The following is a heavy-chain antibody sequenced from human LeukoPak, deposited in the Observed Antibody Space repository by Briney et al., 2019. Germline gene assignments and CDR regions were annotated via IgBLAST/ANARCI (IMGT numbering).Heavy chain of an antibody. CDR3: ARRVKTPHYDSSGNEFDP. J-gene: IGHJ5*02. D-gene: IGHD3-22*01. CDR2: IIPIFGTA. Sequence: GASVKVSCKASGGTFSSYAISWVRQAPGQGLEWMGGIIPIFGTANYAQKFQGRVTITADESTSTAYMELSSLRSEDTAVYYCARRVKTPHYDSSGNEFDPWGQGTLVTVSS. V-gene: IGHV1-69*13. CDR1: GGTFSSYA.